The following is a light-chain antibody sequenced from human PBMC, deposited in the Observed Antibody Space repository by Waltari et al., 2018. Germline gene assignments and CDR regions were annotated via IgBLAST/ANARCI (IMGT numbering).Light chain of an antibody. J-gene: IGKJ5*01. V-gene: IGKV1-39*01. CDR1: QSISSY. CDR3: QQSYSTLSIT. CDR2: AAS. Sequence: DIQMTQSPSSLSASVGDRVTITCRASQSISSYLNWYQQKPGKAPKFLIYAASSLQSGVPSRFSGSGSGTDFTLTISSLQPEDFATYYCQQSYSTLSITFGQGTRLEIK.